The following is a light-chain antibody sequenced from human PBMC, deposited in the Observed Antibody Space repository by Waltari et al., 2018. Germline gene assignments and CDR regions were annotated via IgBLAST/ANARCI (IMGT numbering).Light chain of an antibody. Sequence: QSALTQPASVSGSPGQSITFSCTGDSSDVGGYNYVSWYQQQPGKAPRLMIYDVSIRPSGVSNHFSGSKSGNTASLTISGLQAEDEADYYCSSYSRTSTLVVFGGGTKLAVL. CDR2: DVS. V-gene: IGLV2-14*03. CDR3: SSYSRTSTLVV. CDR1: SSDVGGYNY. J-gene: IGLJ2*01.